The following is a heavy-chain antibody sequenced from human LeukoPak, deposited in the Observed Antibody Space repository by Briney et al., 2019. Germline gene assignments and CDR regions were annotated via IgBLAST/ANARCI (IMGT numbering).Heavy chain of an antibody. CDR3: ARGSGDYYYGMDV. Sequence: PSETLSLTCTVSGGSISSYYWSWIRQPPGKGLEWIGYIYYSGSTNYNPSLKSRVTISVDTSKDQFSLKLSSVTAADTAVYYCARGSGDYYYGMDVWGQGTTVTVSS. CDR1: GGSISSYY. CDR2: IYYSGST. J-gene: IGHJ6*02. V-gene: IGHV4-59*01.